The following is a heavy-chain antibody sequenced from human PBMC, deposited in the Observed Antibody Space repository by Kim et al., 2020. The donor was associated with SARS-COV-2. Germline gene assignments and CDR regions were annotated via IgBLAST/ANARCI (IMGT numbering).Heavy chain of an antibody. V-gene: IGHV3-30*02. CDR3: AKEFGSGWGDY. Sequence: YADSAKARFTITRDNSKNTLYLKMNSLRAEDTAVYYCAKEFGSGWGDYWGQGTLVTVSS. D-gene: IGHD6-19*01. J-gene: IGHJ4*02.